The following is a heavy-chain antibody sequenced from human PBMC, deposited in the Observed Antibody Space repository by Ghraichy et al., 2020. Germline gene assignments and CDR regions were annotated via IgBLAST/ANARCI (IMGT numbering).Heavy chain of an antibody. Sequence: GGSLRLSCAASGFSFSDAWMDWVRQAPGKGLEWIGRIKSKSAGGTTGFPASVRDRFTISRDDSKNTLYLQMNSLKIEDTAVYYCVTGTGVGLGATSTRDYFFEYWGRGTLLTVSS. CDR1: GFSFSDAW. J-gene: IGHJ4*02. CDR2: IKSKSAGGTT. CDR3: VTGTGVGLGATSTRDYFFEY. V-gene: IGHV3-15*07. D-gene: IGHD1-26*01.